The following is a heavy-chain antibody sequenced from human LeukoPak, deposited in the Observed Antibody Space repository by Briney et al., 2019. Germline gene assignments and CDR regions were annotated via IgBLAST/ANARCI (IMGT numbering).Heavy chain of an antibody. CDR3: ARGEAGSGWYEPDY. V-gene: IGHV4-61*08. CDR1: GGSISSGGYY. CDR2: IYYSGST. Sequence: SETLSLTCTVSGGSISSGGYYWSWIRQHPGKGLEWIGYIYYSGSTNYNPSLKSRVTISVDTSKNQFSLKLSSVTAADTAVYYCARGEAGSGWYEPDYWGQGTLVTVSS. D-gene: IGHD6-19*01. J-gene: IGHJ4*02.